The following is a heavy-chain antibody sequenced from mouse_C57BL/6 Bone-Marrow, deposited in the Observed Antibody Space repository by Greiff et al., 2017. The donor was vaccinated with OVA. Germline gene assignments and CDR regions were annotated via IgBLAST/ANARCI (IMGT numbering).Heavy chain of an antibody. CDR3: TFWDVGFAY. D-gene: IGHD4-1*01. CDR2: IDPETGGT. CDR1: GYTFTDYE. V-gene: IGHV1-15*01. J-gene: IGHJ3*01. Sequence: QVQLKESGAELVRPGASVTLSCKASGYTFTDYEMHWVKQTPVHGLEWIGAIDPETGGTAYNQKFKGKAILTADKSSSTAYMELRSLTSDDSAVYYCTFWDVGFAYWGQGTLVTVSA.